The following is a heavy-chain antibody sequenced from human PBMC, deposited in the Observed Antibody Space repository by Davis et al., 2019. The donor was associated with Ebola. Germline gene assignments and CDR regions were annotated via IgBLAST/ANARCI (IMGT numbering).Heavy chain of an antibody. CDR2: ITQDGREK. V-gene: IGHV3-7*01. J-gene: IGHJ6*02. CDR3: GRVPGIGYYGMDV. Sequence: GGSLRLSCAASGFTFSSYWMSWVRQAPGKGLEWVANITQDGREKYYVDSVKGRFTISRDNAKNSLYLQMNSLRAEDTAVYYCGRVPGIGYYGMDVWGQGTTVTVSS. CDR1: GFTFSSYW. D-gene: IGHD3-10*01.